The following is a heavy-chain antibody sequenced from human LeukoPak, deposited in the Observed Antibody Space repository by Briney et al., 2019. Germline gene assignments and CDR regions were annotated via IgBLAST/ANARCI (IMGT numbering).Heavy chain of an antibody. J-gene: IGHJ4*02. CDR3: SRESGACSPFGY. CDR1: GGSLSRTNR. D-gene: IGHD1-26*01. CDR2: ISLSGHT. Sequence: PSGTLSLTCDVSGGSLSRTNRWGWVRQSPGQGLDGIGEISLSGHTNYTPSVQSRVTMSLDESKNQVSLDLASVTDADTAVYYCSRESGACSPFGYWGQGTLVTVHS. V-gene: IGHV4-4*02.